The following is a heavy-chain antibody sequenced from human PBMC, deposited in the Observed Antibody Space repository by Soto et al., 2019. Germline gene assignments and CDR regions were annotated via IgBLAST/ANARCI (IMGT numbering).Heavy chain of an antibody. J-gene: IGHJ6*02. CDR2: ISFDGGSK. Sequence: QVQLVESGGGVVHPGRSLSLSCAASEFIFSSYVFYWVRQAPGKGLEWVAAISFDGGSKTYADSVRGRFTISRDNSKNTLYLQINSVIKEDTAVYFCARVASTHYGLDVWGPGTTVTVSS. CDR1: EFIFSSYV. CDR3: ARVASTHYGLDV. V-gene: IGHV3-30-3*01.